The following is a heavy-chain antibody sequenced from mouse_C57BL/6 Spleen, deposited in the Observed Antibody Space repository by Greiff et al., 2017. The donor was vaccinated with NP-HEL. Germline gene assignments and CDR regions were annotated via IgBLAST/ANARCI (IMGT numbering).Heavy chain of an antibody. CDR3: ARDGYYFYYAMDY. Sequence: EVQRVESGGGLVKPGGSLKLSCAASGFTFSSYAMSWVRQTPEKRLEWVATISDGGSYTYYPDNVKGRFTISRDNAKNNLYLQMSHLKSEDTAMYYCARDGYYFYYAMDYWGQGTSVTVSS. V-gene: IGHV5-4*01. CDR1: GFTFSSYA. CDR2: ISDGGSYT. D-gene: IGHD2-3*01. J-gene: IGHJ4*01.